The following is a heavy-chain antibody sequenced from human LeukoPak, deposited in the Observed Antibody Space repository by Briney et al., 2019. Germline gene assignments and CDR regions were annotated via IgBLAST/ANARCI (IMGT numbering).Heavy chain of an antibody. Sequence: GGSLRLSCTASGFTFGDYAMSWFRQAPGKGLEWVGFIRSKAYGGTTEYAASVKGRFTISRDDSKSIAYLQMNSLKTEDTAVYYCTRDGVVGLWFGSYWGQGTLVTVSS. CDR3: TRDGVVGLWFGSY. J-gene: IGHJ4*02. CDR2: IRSKAYGGTT. CDR1: GFTFGDYA. D-gene: IGHD3-10*01. V-gene: IGHV3-49*03.